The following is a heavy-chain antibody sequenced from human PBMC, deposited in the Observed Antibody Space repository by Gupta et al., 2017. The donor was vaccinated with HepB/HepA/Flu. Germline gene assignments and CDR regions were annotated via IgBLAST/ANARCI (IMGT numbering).Heavy chain of an antibody. J-gene: IGHJ4*02. CDR2: INPNTGST. D-gene: IGHD3-22*01. CDR3: ARGSDSTGYEPDD. V-gene: IGHV1-46*04. CDR1: GYTFTKYF. Sequence: QVQLVQSGADVKKPGASVKISCKASGYTFTKYFMHWVRQAPGQGLEWMGIINPNTGSTTYAQKLQGRVTMTRDTSTSTVYMDLSRLTSDDTAVYYCARGSDSTGYEPDDWGQGSRVTVSP.